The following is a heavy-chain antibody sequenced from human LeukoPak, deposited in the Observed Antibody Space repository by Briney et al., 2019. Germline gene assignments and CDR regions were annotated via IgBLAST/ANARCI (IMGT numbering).Heavy chain of an antibody. CDR3: TRGYTSDY. V-gene: IGHV3-21*01. CDR2: ISANTTHI. J-gene: IGHJ4*02. Sequence: GVSLRLSCAASGFSLSSYSMNWVRQAPGKGLEWVSSISANTTHIYGADSLKGRFTISRDDAKNSLYLQLTSLRAEDTAVYYCTRGYTSDYWGRGTLVAVSS. D-gene: IGHD2-2*01. CDR1: GFSLSSYS.